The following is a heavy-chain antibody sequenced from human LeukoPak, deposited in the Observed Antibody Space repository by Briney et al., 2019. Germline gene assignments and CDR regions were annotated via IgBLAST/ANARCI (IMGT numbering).Heavy chain of an antibody. J-gene: IGHJ4*02. Sequence: SETLSLTCTVSGXSISSYYGSWIRQPPGKGREWIGYIYYTGTTNYNPSLKSRVTISVDASKNQFSLKLSSVTAADTAVYYWARGGWRLDYWGQVTLVTVSS. CDR2: IYYTGTT. V-gene: IGHV4-59*01. D-gene: IGHD2-15*01. CDR1: GXSISSYY. CDR3: ARGGWRLDY.